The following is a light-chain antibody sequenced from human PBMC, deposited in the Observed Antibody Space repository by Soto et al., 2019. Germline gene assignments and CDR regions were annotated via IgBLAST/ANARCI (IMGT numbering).Light chain of an antibody. V-gene: IGLV2-8*01. Sequence: QSVLTQPPSASGSPGQSVTISCTGTSSDIGGYNYVSWYQQYPGKAPTLMIYEVSERPSGVPDRFSGSKSGNTAPLTVSGLQAEDEADYYCCSYAGNNNVVFGGGTKVTVL. J-gene: IGLJ2*01. CDR3: CSYAGNNNVV. CDR2: EVS. CDR1: SSDIGGYNY.